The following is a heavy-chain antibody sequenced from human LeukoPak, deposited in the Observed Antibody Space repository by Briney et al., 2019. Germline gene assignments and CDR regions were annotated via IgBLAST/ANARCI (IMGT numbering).Heavy chain of an antibody. V-gene: IGHV4-61*02. CDR2: IYTSGST. CDR1: GGSISRGSNY. Sequence: SETLSLTCTVSGGSISRGSNYWSWIRQPAGKGLEWIGRIYTSGSTNYNPSLKSRVTISMDTSENQLSLKLSSVTAADTAVYYCARLTSIIILPAARFDYWGQGTLVTVSS. J-gene: IGHJ4*02. CDR3: ARLTSIIILPAARFDY. D-gene: IGHD2-2*01.